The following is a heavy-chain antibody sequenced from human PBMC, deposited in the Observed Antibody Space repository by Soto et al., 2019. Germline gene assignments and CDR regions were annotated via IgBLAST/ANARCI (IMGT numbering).Heavy chain of an antibody. V-gene: IGHV4-39*01. J-gene: IGHJ6*03. Sequence: SETLSLTCTVSGGSIRSDSYYWGWIRQPPGKGLEWIGSIHDSGSAYYNASLKSRLTMSIGTSKNQFSLKLSSVTAADTAVYYCARQKPSHYDFWSGYYGYYYYMDVWGKGTTVTVSS. CDR3: ARQKPSHYDFWSGYYGYYYYMDV. CDR1: GGSIRSDSYY. CDR2: IHDSGSA. D-gene: IGHD3-3*01.